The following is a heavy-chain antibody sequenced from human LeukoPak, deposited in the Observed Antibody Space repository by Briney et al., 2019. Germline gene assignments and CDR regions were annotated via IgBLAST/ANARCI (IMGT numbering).Heavy chain of an antibody. D-gene: IGHD2-15*01. CDR2: IYGSGGTT. J-gene: IGHJ2*01. CDR1: GFTSSNYV. V-gene: IGHV3-23*01. CDR3: AKAPVGLRYFDL. Sequence: PGGSLRLSCAASGFTSSNYVMIWVRQAPGKGLEWVSGIYGSGGTTYYADSVKGRFTIFRNNSKNTLSLLMNSLRDEDMAAYYCAKAPVGLRYFDLWGRGTLVTVSS.